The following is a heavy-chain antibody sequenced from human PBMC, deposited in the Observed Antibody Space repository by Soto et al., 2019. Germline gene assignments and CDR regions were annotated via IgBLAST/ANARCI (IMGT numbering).Heavy chain of an antibody. Sequence: GGSLRLSCAASGFTFSSYSMNWVRQAPGKGLEWVSYISSSSSTIYYADSVKGRFTISRDNAKNSLYLQMNSLRAEDTAVYYCARDCSGGSCYFPHNWFDPWGQGT. D-gene: IGHD2-15*01. J-gene: IGHJ5*02. CDR2: ISSSSSTI. V-gene: IGHV3-48*01. CDR3: ARDCSGGSCYFPHNWFDP. CDR1: GFTFSSYS.